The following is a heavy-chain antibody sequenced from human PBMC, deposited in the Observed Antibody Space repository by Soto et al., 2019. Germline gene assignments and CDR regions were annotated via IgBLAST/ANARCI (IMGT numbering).Heavy chain of an antibody. CDR3: ASGETYYDFWSGYKYGMDV. D-gene: IGHD3-3*01. Sequence: TSETLSLTCAVYGGSFSGYYWSWIRQPPGKGLEWIGEINHSGSTNYNPSLKSRVTISVDTSKNQFSLKLSSVTAADTAVHYCASGETYYDFWSGYKYGMDVWGQGTTVTVSS. J-gene: IGHJ6*02. CDR1: GGSFSGYY. CDR2: INHSGST. V-gene: IGHV4-34*01.